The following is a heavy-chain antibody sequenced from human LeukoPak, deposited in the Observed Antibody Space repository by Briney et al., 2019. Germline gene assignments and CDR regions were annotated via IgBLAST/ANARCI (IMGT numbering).Heavy chain of an antibody. Sequence: PSETLSLTCTVSGGSISSSSYYWGWVRQPPGKGLEWIGSIYYSGSTYYNPSLKSRVTISVDTSKNQFSLKLSSVTAADTAVYYCASTKGELGFDYWGQGTLVTVSS. CDR1: GGSISSSSYY. V-gene: IGHV4-39*07. CDR3: ASTKGELGFDY. CDR2: IYYSGST. D-gene: IGHD1-26*01. J-gene: IGHJ4*02.